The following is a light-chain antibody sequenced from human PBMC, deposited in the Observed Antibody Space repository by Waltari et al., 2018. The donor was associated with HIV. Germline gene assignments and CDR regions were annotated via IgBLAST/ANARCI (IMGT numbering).Light chain of an antibody. CDR3: SSYTTSSTRV. CDR1: STDVGGYNY. V-gene: IGLV2-14*01. J-gene: IGLJ3*02. CDR2: EVT. Sequence: QSALTQPASVSGSPGQSITISCSGTSTDVGGYNYVSWYQHHPGKAPKLMIYEVTNRPSGVSNRFSASKSGNTASLTISGLQAEDEADYYCSSYTTSSTRVFGGGTKLTVL.